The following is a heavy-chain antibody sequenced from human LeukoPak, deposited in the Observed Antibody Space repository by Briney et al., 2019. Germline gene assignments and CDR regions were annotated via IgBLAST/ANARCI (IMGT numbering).Heavy chain of an antibody. V-gene: IGHV4-39*01. CDR1: GGSISSSTYY. CDR2: IYYSGST. CDR3: ARPLSGSSSWHGDAFDI. Sequence: SETLSLTCTVPGGSISSSTYYWGWIRQPPGKGLEWIGSIYYSGSTYYNASLKSRVTISADTSKNQFSLKLSSVTAADTAVYYCARPLSGSSSWHGDAFDIWGQGTMVTVSS. J-gene: IGHJ3*02. D-gene: IGHD6-13*01.